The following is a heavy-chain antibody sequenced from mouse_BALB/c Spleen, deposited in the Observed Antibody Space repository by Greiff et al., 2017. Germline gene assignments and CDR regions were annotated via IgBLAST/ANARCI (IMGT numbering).Heavy chain of an antibody. V-gene: IGHV14-3*02. Sequence: VQLQQSGAELVKPGASVKLSCTASGFNIKDTYMHWVKQRPEQGLEWIGRIDPANGNTKYDPKFQGKATITADTSSNTAYLQLSSLTSEDTAVYYGASSAYYGNLDYWGQGTTLTVSS. CDR3: ASSAYYGNLDY. J-gene: IGHJ2*01. CDR2: IDPANGNT. D-gene: IGHD2-10*01. CDR1: GFNIKDTY.